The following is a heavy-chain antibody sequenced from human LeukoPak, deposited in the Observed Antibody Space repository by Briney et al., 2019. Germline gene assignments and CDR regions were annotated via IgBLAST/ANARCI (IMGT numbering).Heavy chain of an antibody. Sequence: SETLSLTCIVASASIFDTYYHWGWIRQPPGTGLEWIGTFYYSGSTFYNPSLKSRVTISVDTSKSHFSLRLASVTATDTAVYYCATANGNAFDIRGQGTLVTVSS. CDR2: FYYSGST. CDR1: SASIFDTYYH. J-gene: IGHJ3*02. V-gene: IGHV4-39*01. CDR3: ATANGNAFDI. D-gene: IGHD1-26*01.